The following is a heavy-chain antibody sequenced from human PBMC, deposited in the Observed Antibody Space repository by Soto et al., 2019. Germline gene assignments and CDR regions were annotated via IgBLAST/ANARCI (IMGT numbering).Heavy chain of an antibody. D-gene: IGHD3-3*01. CDR3: AFPPPPPPPYDPPYYYYGMDV. CDR1: GGTFSSYA. V-gene: IGHV1-69*12. CDR2: IIPIFGTA. Sequence: QVQLVQSGAEVKKPGSSVKVSCKASGGTFSSYAISWVRQAPGQGLEWMGGIIPIFGTANYAQKFQGRVTISADESTSTAYMELSSLRSEDTAVYYCAFPPPPPPPYDPPYYYYGMDVWGQGNTVTVSS. J-gene: IGHJ6*02.